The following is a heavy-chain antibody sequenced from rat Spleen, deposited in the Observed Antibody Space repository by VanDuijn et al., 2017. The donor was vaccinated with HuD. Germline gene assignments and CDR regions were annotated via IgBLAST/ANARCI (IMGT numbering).Heavy chain of an antibody. J-gene: IGHJ3*01. D-gene: IGHD4-1*01. CDR2: ISYDGSST. V-gene: IGHV5-29*01. CDR1: GFTFSNYY. CDR3: ASRAPFAY. Sequence: EVQLVESGGGLVQPGRSMKLSCAASGFTFSNYYMAWVRQAPTKGLEWVATISYDGSSTYYRDSVKGRFTISRDNAKSTLYLQVDSPRSEDTAIYYCASRAPFAYWGQGTLVTVSS.